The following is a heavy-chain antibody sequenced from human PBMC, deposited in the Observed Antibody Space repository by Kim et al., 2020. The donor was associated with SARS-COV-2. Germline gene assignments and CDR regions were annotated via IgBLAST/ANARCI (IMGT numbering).Heavy chain of an antibody. D-gene: IGHD3-16*02. Sequence: VTGRFTISKNNYKNTLYLQMNSLRAEDTAVYYCASPNPTYYDYVWGSYQYWGQGTLVTVSS. V-gene: IGHV3-23*01. CDR3: ASPNPTYYDYVWGSYQY. J-gene: IGHJ4*02.